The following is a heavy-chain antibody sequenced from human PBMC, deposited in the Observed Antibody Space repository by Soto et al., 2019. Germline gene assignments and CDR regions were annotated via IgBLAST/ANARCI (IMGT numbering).Heavy chain of an antibody. Sequence: ASVKVSCKASGYTFTSYGISWVRQAPGQGLEWMGWISAYNGTTNYAQKLQGRVTMTTDTSTSTAYMELRSLRSDDTDVYYCARGSIAVAGRPHDALDIWGQGTMVTVSS. CDR1: GYTFTSYG. CDR3: ARGSIAVAGRPHDALDI. D-gene: IGHD6-19*01. CDR2: ISAYNGTT. J-gene: IGHJ3*02. V-gene: IGHV1-18*01.